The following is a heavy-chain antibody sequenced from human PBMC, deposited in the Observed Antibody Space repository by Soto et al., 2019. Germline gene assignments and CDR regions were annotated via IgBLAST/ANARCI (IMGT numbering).Heavy chain of an antibody. D-gene: IGHD3-22*01. Sequence: PSETLSLTCAVSGGSISSGGYSWSWIRQPPGKGLEWIGYIYHSGSTYYNPSLKSRVTISVDRSKNQFSLKLSSVTAADTAVYYCARGGQYYYDSSGYDDAFDIWGQGTMVTV. CDR3: ARGGQYYYDSSGYDDAFDI. CDR1: GGSISSGGYS. V-gene: IGHV4-30-2*01. CDR2: IYHSGST. J-gene: IGHJ3*02.